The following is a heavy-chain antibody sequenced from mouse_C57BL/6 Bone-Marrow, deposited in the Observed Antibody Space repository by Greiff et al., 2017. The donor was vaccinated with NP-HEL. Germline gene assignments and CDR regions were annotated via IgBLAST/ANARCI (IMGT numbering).Heavy chain of an antibody. CDR1: GYTFTDYN. CDR2: INPNNGGT. J-gene: IGHJ2*01. V-gene: IGHV1-22*01. D-gene: IGHD1-1*01. CDR3: ARDSYYGSSLDY. Sequence: EVQLQQSGPELVKPGASVKMSCKASGYTFTDYNMHWVKQSHGKSLEWIGYINPNNGGTSYNQKFKGKATLTVNKSSSTAYMELRSLTSEDSAVYYCARDSYYGSSLDYWGQGTTLTVSS.